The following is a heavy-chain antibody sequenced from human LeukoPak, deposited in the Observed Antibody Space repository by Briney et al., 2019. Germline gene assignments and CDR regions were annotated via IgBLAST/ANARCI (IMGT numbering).Heavy chain of an antibody. CDR2: IKSKTDGGTT. Sequence: PGGSLRLSCAASGFSFSNAWMNWVRQAPGKGLEGVGRIKSKTDGGTTDYAAPVKGRFTISRDDSKNTLYLQMNSLKTEDTAVYYCSTGPSGSRSGYWGQGTLVTVSS. V-gene: IGHV3-15*07. J-gene: IGHJ4*02. CDR3: STGPSGSRSGY. D-gene: IGHD1-26*01. CDR1: GFSFSNAW.